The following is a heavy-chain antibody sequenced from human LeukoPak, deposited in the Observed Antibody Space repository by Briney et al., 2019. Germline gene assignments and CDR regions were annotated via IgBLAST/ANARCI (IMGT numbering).Heavy chain of an antibody. V-gene: IGHV1-69*05. Sequence: GASVKVSCKASGGTFSSYAISWVRQAPGQGLEWMGRIIPIFGTANYAQKFQGRVTITTDESTSTAYMELSSLRSEDTAVYYCARGRRVPSSLDYWGQGTLVTVSS. CDR3: ARGRRVPSSLDY. J-gene: IGHJ4*02. CDR2: IIPIFGTA. CDR1: GGTFSSYA. D-gene: IGHD2-2*01.